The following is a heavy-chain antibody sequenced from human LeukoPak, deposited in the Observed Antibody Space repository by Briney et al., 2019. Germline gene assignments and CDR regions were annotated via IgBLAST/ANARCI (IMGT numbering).Heavy chain of an antibody. J-gene: IGHJ4*02. D-gene: IGHD2-2*01. CDR1: GGSISSSSYY. CDR3: ARQVVPAAIDY. CDR2: IYYSGST. V-gene: IGHV4-39*07. Sequence: PSETLSLTCAVYGGSISSSSYYWGWIRQPPGKGLEWIGSIYYSGSTYYNPSLKSRVTISVDTSKNQFSLKLSSVTAADTAVYYCARQVVPAAIDYWGQGTLVTVSS.